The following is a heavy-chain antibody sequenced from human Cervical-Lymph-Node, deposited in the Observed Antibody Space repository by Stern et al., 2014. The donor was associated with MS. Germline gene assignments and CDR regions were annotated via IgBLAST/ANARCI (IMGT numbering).Heavy chain of an antibody. V-gene: IGHV4-39*01. CDR3: ARLRISAGDY. CDR2: LSDSGST. J-gene: IGHJ4*02. Sequence: VQLVESGPGLVKSSETLSLTCTVSGGSITSRGYFWGWIRQSPGKGLEWIGSLSDSGSTYYNPSLKSRVNISVHTSKSQFSRPLSSVTAADTAVYYCARLRISAGDYWGQGVLVTVSS. D-gene: IGHD6-13*01. CDR1: GGSITSRGYF.